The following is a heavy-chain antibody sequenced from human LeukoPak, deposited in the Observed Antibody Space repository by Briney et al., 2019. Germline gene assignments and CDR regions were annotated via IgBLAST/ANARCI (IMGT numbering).Heavy chain of an antibody. V-gene: IGHV3-23*01. D-gene: IGHD3-22*01. CDR1: GITLSNYG. CDR3: AKRGVVIRVILVGFHKEAYYFDS. Sequence: GGSLRLSCAVSGITLSNYGMSWVRQAPGKGLEWVAGISDGGGRTNYADSVKGRFTISRDNPKNTLYLQINSLRAEDTAVYFCAKRGVVIRVILVGFHKEAYYFDSWGQGALVTVSS. J-gene: IGHJ4*02. CDR2: ISDGGGRT.